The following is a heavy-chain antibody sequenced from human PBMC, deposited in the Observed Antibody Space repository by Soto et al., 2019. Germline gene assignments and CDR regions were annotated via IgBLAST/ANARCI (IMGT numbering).Heavy chain of an antibody. CDR1: GGSISSGGYY. D-gene: IGHD5-18*01. V-gene: IGHV4-31*03. CDR3: ARELYSYGNILYY. J-gene: IGHJ4*02. CDR2: IYYSGST. Sequence: SETLSLTCTVSGGSISSGGYYWSWIRQHPGKGLEWIGYIYYSGSTYYNPSLKSRVTISVDTSKNQFSLKLSSVTAADTAVYYCARELYSYGNILYYWGQGNLVTVSS.